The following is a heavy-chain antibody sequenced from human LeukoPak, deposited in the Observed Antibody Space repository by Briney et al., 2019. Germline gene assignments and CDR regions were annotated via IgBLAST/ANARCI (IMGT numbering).Heavy chain of an antibody. CDR1: GFTFDDYA. J-gene: IGHJ4*02. V-gene: IGHV3-9*01. CDR2: ISWNSGSI. D-gene: IGHD5-24*01. Sequence: GGSLRLSCAASGFTFDDYAMHWVRQAPGKGLEWVSGISWNSGSIGYADSVKGRFTISRDNAKNSLYLQMNSLRAEDTALYYCAKDRRDGYNFGNLDYWGQGTLVTVSS. CDR3: AKDRRDGYNFGNLDY.